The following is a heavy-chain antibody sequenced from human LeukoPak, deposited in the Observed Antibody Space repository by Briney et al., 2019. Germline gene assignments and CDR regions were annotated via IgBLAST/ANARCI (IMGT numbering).Heavy chain of an antibody. CDR3: ARGRLGYGSGSPLDY. CDR1: GGSFSGYY. D-gene: IGHD3-10*01. V-gene: IGHV4-34*01. J-gene: IGHJ4*02. Sequence: PSETLSLTCAVYGGSFSGYYRSWIRQPPGKGLEWIGEINHSGSTNYNPSLKSRVTISVDTSKNQFSLKLSSVTAADTAVYYCARGRLGYGSGSPLDYWGQGTLVTVSS. CDR2: INHSGST.